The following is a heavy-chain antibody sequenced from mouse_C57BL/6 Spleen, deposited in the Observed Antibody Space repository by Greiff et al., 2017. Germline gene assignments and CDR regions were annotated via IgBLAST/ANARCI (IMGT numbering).Heavy chain of an antibody. D-gene: IGHD2-4*01. Sequence: EVKLVESGGGLVQPGGSMKLSCVASGFTFSNYWMNWVRQSPEKGLEWVAQIRLKSDNYATHYAESVKGRFTISRDDSKSSVYLQMNNLRAEDTGIYYCTEYYDYAFAYWGQGTLVTVSA. V-gene: IGHV6-3*01. CDR2: IRLKSDNYAT. CDR3: TEYYDYAFAY. J-gene: IGHJ3*01. CDR1: GFTFSNYW.